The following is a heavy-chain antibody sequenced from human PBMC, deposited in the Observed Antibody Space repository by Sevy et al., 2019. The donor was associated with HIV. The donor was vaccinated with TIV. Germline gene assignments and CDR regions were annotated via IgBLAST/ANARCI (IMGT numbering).Heavy chain of an antibody. CDR2: ISSSSYI. CDR1: GFTFSSYS. V-gene: IGHV3-21*01. Sequence: GGSLRLSCAASGFTFSSYSMNWVRQAPGKGLEWVSSISSSSYIYYADSVKGRFTISRDNAKNSLYLQMNSLRAEDTAVYYYAREGGLAYYYDSRGGGDIWGQGTMVTVSS. CDR3: AREGGLAYYYDSRGGGDI. J-gene: IGHJ3*02. D-gene: IGHD3-22*01.